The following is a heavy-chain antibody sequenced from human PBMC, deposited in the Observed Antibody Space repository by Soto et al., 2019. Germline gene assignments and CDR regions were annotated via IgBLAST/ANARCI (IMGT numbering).Heavy chain of an antibody. CDR1: GGTFGSYS. Sequence: QVQLVQSGAEVKKPGSSVKVSCKASGGTFGSYSINWVRQAPGQGLEWMGEIIPIFGTANYAQKFQGRVTITADESTSTAYMELSSLRSEDTAVYYCARDGGRHSGGIAYWGQGTLVTVSS. CDR3: ARDGGRHSGGIAY. D-gene: IGHD1-26*01. CDR2: IIPIFGTA. V-gene: IGHV1-69*01. J-gene: IGHJ4*02.